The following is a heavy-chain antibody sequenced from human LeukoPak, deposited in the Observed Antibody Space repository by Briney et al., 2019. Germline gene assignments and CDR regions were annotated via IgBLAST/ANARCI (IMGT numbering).Heavy chain of an antibody. V-gene: IGHV4-59*12. CDR1: GGSIGLYH. CDR2: IYYNGST. D-gene: IGHD3-10*01. Sequence: SETLSLICTVSGGSIGLYHWTWIRQPPGKALEWIGYIYYNGSTKYNPSLKSRVTISLDTSKNQSSLKLSSVTAADTAVYYCARDRAAGSDWLDPWGQGTLVTVSS. CDR3: ARDRAAGSDWLDP. J-gene: IGHJ5*02.